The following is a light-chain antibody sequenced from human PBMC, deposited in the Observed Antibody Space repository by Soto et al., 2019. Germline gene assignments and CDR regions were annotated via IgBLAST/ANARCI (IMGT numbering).Light chain of an antibody. V-gene: IGKV3-20*01. CDR1: QTVRNNY. J-gene: IGKJ4*01. CDR3: HQYGGSLS. CDR2: DAS. Sequence: GLTNSPGTLSVYQGERATLSCMASQTVRNNYLAWYQQKPGQAPRLLIYDASSRATGIPDRFSGSGSGTDFTLTIIRLEPEDFALYYCHQYGGSLSFGGRAK.